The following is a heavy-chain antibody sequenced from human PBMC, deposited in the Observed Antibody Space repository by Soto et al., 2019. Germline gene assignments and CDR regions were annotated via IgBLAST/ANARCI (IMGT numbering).Heavy chain of an antibody. J-gene: IGHJ5*02. CDR2: IWYDGSNK. CDR3: ARDVAASNWFDP. CDR1: GFTFSSYG. Sequence: QVQLVESGGGVVQPGRSLRLSCAASGFTFSSYGMHWVRQAPGKGLEWVAVIWYDGSNKYYADSVKGRFTISRDNSKNTLYLQMNSLRAEDTAVYYCARDVAASNWFDPWGQGTLVTVSS. D-gene: IGHD6-13*01. V-gene: IGHV3-33*01.